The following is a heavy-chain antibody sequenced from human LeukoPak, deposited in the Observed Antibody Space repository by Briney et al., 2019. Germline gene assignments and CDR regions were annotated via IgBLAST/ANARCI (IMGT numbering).Heavy chain of an antibody. D-gene: IGHD3-22*01. CDR1: GASISSATYY. J-gene: IGHJ4*02. CDR2: IYYSGST. CDR3: ARGPPTDYYDSSGFYYVFDY. V-gene: IGHV4-39*07. Sequence: SETLSLTCTVFGASISSATYYWGWIRQPPGKGLEWIGSIYYSGSTYHNPSLKSRVTISVDTSKNQFSLKLSSVTAADTAVYFCARGPPTDYYDSSGFYYVFDYWGQGTLVTVSS.